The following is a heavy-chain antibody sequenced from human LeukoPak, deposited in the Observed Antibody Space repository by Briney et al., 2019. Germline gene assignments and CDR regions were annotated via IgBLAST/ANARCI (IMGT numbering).Heavy chain of an antibody. Sequence: SETLSLTCTVSGDSLVSGHYWGWIRPPPGQGLEWVGSVYHSGSIYYNPSLKSRVIMSVDTSKNQFSLKLSSVTAADTAVYYCARHRILGYYFDYWGQGTLVTVSS. J-gene: IGHJ4*02. CDR3: ARHRILGYYFDY. CDR2: VYHSGSI. D-gene: IGHD2/OR15-2a*01. V-gene: IGHV4-38-2*02. CDR1: GDSLVSGHY.